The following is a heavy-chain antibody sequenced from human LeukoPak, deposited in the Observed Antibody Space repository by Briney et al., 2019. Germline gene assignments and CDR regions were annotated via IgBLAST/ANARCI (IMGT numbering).Heavy chain of an antibody. J-gene: IGHJ4*02. Sequence: AGGSLRLSCAASGFTVSSNYMSWVRQAPGKGLEWVSVIYSGGSTYYADSVKGRFTISRDNSKNTLYLQMNSLRAEDTAVYYCARAAEQWLLTFAYWGQGTLVTVSS. CDR3: ARAAEQWLLTFAY. V-gene: IGHV3-53*01. CDR1: GFTVSSNY. CDR2: IYSGGST. D-gene: IGHD6-19*01.